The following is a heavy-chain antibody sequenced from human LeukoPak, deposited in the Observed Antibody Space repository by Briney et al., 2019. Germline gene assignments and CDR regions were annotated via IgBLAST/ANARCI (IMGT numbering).Heavy chain of an antibody. J-gene: IGHJ6*04. CDR3: AREQQLATGSRYYYYGMDV. Sequence: ASVKVSCKASGYTFTTNGVSWVRQAPGQGLEWLAWISPYDGDTNYTPDLQGRVTITADKSTSTAYMELSSLRSEDTAVYYCAREQQLATGSRYYYYGMDVWGKGTTVTVSS. CDR1: GYTFTTNG. V-gene: IGHV1-18*04. D-gene: IGHD6-13*01. CDR2: ISPYDGDT.